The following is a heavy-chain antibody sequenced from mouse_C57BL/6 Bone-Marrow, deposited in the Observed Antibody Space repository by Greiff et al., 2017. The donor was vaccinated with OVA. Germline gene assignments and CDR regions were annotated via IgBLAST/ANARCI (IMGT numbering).Heavy chain of an antibody. Sequence: EVKLQESGAELVKPGASVKLSCTASGFNIKDYYMHWVKQRTEQGLEWIGRIDPEDGETKYAAKFQGKATITAETSSNTAYLQLSSLTSEDTAVYYCARRFITTVVAAYYFDYWGQGTTLTVSS. J-gene: IGHJ2*01. CDR1: GFNIKDYY. CDR3: ARRFITTVVAAYYFDY. D-gene: IGHD1-1*01. CDR2: IDPEDGET. V-gene: IGHV14-2*01.